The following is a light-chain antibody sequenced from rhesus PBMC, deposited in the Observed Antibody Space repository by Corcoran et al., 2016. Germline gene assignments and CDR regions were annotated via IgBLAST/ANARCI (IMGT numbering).Light chain of an antibody. CDR2: GAS. J-gene: IGKJ2*01. Sequence: ETVMTQSPATLSLSPGERATLSCTASQSVSNYVAWYQQKPEQAPRLLIYGASSRATGIPDRFSGSGSGTDFSLIISSLEPADVGVYYCQQYNNWNTFGQGTKVEIK. CDR1: QSVSNY. CDR3: QQYNNWNT. V-gene: IGKV3S9*01.